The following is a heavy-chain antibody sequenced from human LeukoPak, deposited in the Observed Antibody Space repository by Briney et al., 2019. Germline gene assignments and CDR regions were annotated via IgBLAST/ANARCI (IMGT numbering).Heavy chain of an antibody. CDR3: ARDLGPGDAFDI. D-gene: IGHD7-27*01. CDR1: GGTFSSYA. J-gene: IGHJ3*02. CDR2: IDSRNGHT. Sequence: ASVKVSCKASGGTFSSYAISWVRQAPGQGLEWMGWIDSRNGHTKYGQKFQGRVIMTTDTSTSTTYMELRSLRSDDTAVYYCARDLGPGDAFDIWGQGTMVTVSS. V-gene: IGHV1-18*01.